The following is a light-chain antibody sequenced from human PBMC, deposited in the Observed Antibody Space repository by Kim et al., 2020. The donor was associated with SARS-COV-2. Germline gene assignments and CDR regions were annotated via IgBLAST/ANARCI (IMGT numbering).Light chain of an antibody. CDR3: QHYSRFPYT. CDR2: LAS. J-gene: IGKJ2*01. Sequence: ASLGDRVTITCRASQTISTWLAWNQQKPGKAPNLLIYLASTLESGVPSRFIGSGSGTEFTLTIDSLQPDDFATYYCQHYSRFPYTFGQGTKVDIK. V-gene: IGKV1-5*03. CDR1: QTISTW.